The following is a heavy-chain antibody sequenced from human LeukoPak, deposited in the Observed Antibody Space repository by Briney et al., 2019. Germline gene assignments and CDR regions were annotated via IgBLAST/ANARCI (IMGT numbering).Heavy chain of an antibody. D-gene: IGHD6-13*01. CDR2: MSYDGDKK. CDR3: VREWGAAADY. Sequence: QSGGSLRLSCVASGFTFVNYAVHWVRQAPGKGLEWVAVMSYDGDKKYYTDSVKGRFTLSRDNSKSTLYLQMNSLKPQDTAVYFCVREWGAAADYWGQGTLVTVSS. V-gene: IGHV3-30-3*01. J-gene: IGHJ4*02. CDR1: GFTFVNYA.